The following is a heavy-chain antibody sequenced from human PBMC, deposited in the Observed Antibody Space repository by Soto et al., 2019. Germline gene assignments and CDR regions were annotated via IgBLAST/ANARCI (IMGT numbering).Heavy chain of an antibody. CDR2: IYYSGST. D-gene: IGHD3-22*01. CDR3: ARACSQPYYSDSSGYYAYWYFDL. CDR1: GGSISSGGYY. J-gene: IGHJ2*01. Sequence: QVQLQESGPGLVKPSQTLSLTCTVSGGSISSGGYYWSWIRQHPGKGLEWIGYIYYSGSTYYNPSRKCRCTLAGDTSKNRFSLKMSSVTAADTAVYYCARACSQPYYSDSSGYYAYWYFDLWGRGTLVTVSS. V-gene: IGHV4-31*03.